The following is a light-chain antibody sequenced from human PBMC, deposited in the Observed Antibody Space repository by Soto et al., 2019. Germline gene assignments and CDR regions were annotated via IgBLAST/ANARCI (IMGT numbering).Light chain of an antibody. CDR2: KAS. CDR3: QQYKSYPWT. CDR1: QSISSW. Sequence: DIHMTQSPSTLSASVLDRVTITCRASQSISSWLAWYQQKPGKAPKLLIYKASSLESGVPSRFSGSGSETEFTLTISSLQPDDFATYYCQQYKSYPWTCGQGTKGDIK. J-gene: IGKJ1*01. V-gene: IGKV1-5*03.